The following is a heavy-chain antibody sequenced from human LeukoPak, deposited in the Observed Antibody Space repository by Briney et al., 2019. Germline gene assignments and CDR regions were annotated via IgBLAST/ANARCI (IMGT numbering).Heavy chain of an antibody. D-gene: IGHD3-22*01. Sequence: PGGSLRLSCAASGFTFRGHWMSWVRQAPGKGLEWVANMRDDGSEEFYVNSVKGRFTISRDNAKNSLYLQMDSLRAEDTAVYYCARDLWLGERGLFFFEYWGQGALVTAAS. CDR3: ARDLWLGERGLFFFEY. CDR2: MRDDGSEE. CDR1: GFTFRGHW. V-gene: IGHV3-7*01. J-gene: IGHJ4*02.